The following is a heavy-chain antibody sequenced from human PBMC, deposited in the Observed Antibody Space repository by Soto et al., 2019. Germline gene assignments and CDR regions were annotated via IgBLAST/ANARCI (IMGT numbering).Heavy chain of an antibody. CDR2: ISGSGGST. CDR1: GFTFSSYA. CDR3: AKAPTVNTGYYYFMDV. V-gene: IGHV3-23*01. Sequence: GGSLRLSCAASGFTFSSYAMSCVRQAPGKGLEWVSAISGSGGSTYYADSVKGRFTISRDNSKNTLYLQMNSLRAEDTAVYYCAKAPTVNTGYYYFMDVWGKGTTVTVPS. D-gene: IGHD4-17*01. J-gene: IGHJ6*03.